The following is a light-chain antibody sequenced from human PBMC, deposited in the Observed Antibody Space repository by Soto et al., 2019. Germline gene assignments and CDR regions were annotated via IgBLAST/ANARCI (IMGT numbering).Light chain of an antibody. J-gene: IGKJ1*01. CDR2: KAS. CDR3: QQYNSYSPT. Sequence: DIQMTQSPSTLSASVGDRVTITCRASQSISVWLAWYQQKAGKAPNLLIYKASRLESGGPSTFSGSGSETEFTLTISGLQPGDSATYYCQQYNSYSPTFGQGTKVEVK. V-gene: IGKV1-5*03. CDR1: QSISVW.